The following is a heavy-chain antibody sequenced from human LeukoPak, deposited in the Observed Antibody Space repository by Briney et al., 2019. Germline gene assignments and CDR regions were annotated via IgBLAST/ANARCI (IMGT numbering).Heavy chain of an antibody. Sequence: PSETLSLTCTVSGDSISSGSYYWSWIRQPPGKGLEWIGEINHSGSTNYNPPLKSRVTISVDTSKNQFSLKLSSVTAADTAVYYCASRTHTTRAFDIWGQGTMVTVSS. D-gene: IGHD1-1*01. J-gene: IGHJ3*02. CDR1: GDSISSGSYY. V-gene: IGHV4-39*07. CDR3: ASRTHTTRAFDI. CDR2: INHSGST.